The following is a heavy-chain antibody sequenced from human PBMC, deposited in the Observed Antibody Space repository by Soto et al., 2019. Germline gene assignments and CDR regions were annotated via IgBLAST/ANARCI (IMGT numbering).Heavy chain of an antibody. CDR2: IWYVGSNK. V-gene: IGHV3-33*01. CDR3: ARDPSLGEWLSPYYFDY. J-gene: IGHJ4*02. CDR1: GFTFSSYG. D-gene: IGHD3-3*01. Sequence: GGSLRLSCAASGFTFSSYGMHWVRQAPGKGLEWVAVIWYVGSNKYYADSVKGRFTISRDNSKNTLYLQMNSLRAEDTAVYYCARDPSLGEWLSPYYFDYWGQGTLVTVSS.